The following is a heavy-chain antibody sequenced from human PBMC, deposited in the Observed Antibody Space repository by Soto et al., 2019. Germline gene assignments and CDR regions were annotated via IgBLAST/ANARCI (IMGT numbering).Heavy chain of an antibody. CDR1: GFIFSTTD. CDR3: VKNSGWFNS. CDR2: IYGDGRTT. V-gene: IGHV3-23*01. Sequence: GSLRLSCEASGFIFSTTDMSWVRQAPGKGLEWVSTIYGDGRTTYYADSVRGRFSISRDNSKNMVYLQMDSLRVDDTAIYYCVKNSGWFNSWGQGSLVTVSS. J-gene: IGHJ5*01.